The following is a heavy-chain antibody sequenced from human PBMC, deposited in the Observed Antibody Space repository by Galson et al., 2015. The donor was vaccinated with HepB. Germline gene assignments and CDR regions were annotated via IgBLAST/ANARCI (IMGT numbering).Heavy chain of an antibody. J-gene: IGHJ6*03. CDR2: IWYDGSNK. CDR1: GFTFSSSA. CDR3: ARDASGMVFGVVYGYMDV. D-gene: IGHD3-3*01. Sequence: SLRLSCAASGFTFSSSAMYWVRQAPGKGLEWVAVIWYDGSNKYYADSAKGRFTISRDNSKNTLYLQMNSLRAEDTAVYYCARDASGMVFGVVYGYMDVWGKGTTVTVSS. V-gene: IGHV3-33*01.